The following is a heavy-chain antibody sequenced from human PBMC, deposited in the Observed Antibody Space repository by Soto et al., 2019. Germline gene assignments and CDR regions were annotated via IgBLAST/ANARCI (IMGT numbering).Heavy chain of an antibody. J-gene: IGHJ4*02. Sequence: QVQLQESGPGLVKPSETLSLTCTVSGGSISSYYWSWIRQPPGKGLEWIGYIYYSGITDYNPSLKSRVTKSVDTSKSQFSLKLSSVTAADTAVYYCARGGGVYYIHYWGQGTLVTVSS. CDR3: ARGGGVYYIHY. CDR2: IYYSGIT. D-gene: IGHD2-8*02. CDR1: GGSISSYY. V-gene: IGHV4-59*01.